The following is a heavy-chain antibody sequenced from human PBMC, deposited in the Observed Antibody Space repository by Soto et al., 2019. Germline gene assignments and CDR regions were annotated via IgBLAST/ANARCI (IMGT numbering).Heavy chain of an antibody. Sequence: PGGSLRLSCAASGFTFSSYAMHWVRQAPGKGLEWVAVISYDGSNKYYADSVKGRFTISRDNSKNTLYLQMNSLRAEDTAVYYCARDRGEYSNYYWFDPWGQGTLVTVSS. J-gene: IGHJ5*02. CDR1: GFTFSSYA. CDR2: ISYDGSNK. D-gene: IGHD4-4*01. CDR3: ARDRGEYSNYYWFDP. V-gene: IGHV3-30*04.